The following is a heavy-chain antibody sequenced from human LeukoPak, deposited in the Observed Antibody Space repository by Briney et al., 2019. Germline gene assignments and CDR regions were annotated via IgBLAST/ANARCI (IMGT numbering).Heavy chain of an antibody. CDR3: ARTLRLGTPRAFDI. V-gene: IGHV3-7*05. CDR1: GFTFSSYW. Sequence: PGGSLRLSCVVSGFTFSSYWINWVRQAPGKGLEWVANIHEDGSDKYYVDSVKGRFTISRDNAKNSLYLQMNSLRADDTAVYYCARTLRLGTPRAFDIWGRGTLVTVPS. J-gene: IGHJ3*02. D-gene: IGHD1-14*01. CDR2: IHEDGSDK.